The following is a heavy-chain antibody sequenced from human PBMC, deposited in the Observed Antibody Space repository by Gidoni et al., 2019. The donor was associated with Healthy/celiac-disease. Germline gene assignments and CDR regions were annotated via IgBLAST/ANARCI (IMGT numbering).Heavy chain of an antibody. V-gene: IGHV1-69*06. D-gene: IGHD3-22*01. Sequence: PGQGLEWMGGIIPIFGTANYAQKFQGRVTITADKSTSTAYMELSSLRSEDTAVYYCARSGYDSSGYYYRTLDYWGQGTLVTVSS. CDR3: ARSGYDSSGYYYRTLDY. CDR2: IIPIFGTA. J-gene: IGHJ4*02.